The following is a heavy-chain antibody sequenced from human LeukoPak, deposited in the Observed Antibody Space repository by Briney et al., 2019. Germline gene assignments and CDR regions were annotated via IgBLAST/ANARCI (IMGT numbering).Heavy chain of an antibody. CDR1: GFTLIDYY. CDR3: ARRDYYDSSGYSFGH. J-gene: IGHJ4*02. V-gene: IGHV3-11*01. CDR2: ISSSGTSI. D-gene: IGHD3-22*01. Sequence: GGSLRLSCAASGFTLIDYYMSWIRQAPGKGLEWISYISSSGTSIYYADSVKGRFSISRDNAKNSLYLQLNSPRAEDTAVYYCARRDYYDSSGYSFGHWGQGTLVTVSS.